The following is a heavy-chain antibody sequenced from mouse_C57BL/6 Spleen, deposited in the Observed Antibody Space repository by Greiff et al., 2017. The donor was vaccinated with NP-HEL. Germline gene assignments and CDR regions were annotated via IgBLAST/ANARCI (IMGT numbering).Heavy chain of an antibody. CDR2: IDPENGDT. D-gene: IGHD4-1*01. CDR3: TTFNWDVAY. V-gene: IGHV14-4*01. J-gene: IGHJ3*01. Sequence: DVQLQESGAELVRPGASVKLSCTASGFNIKDDYMHWVKQRPEQGLEWIGWIDPENGDTEYASKFQGKATITADTSSNTAYLQLSSLTSEDTAVYYCTTFNWDVAYWGQGTLVTVSA. CDR1: GFNIKDDY.